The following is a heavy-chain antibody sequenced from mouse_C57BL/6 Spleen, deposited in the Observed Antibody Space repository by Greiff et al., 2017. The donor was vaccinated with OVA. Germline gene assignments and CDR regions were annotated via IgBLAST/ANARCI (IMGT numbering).Heavy chain of an antibody. CDR2: IDPSDSYT. J-gene: IGHJ4*01. CDR1: GYTFTSYW. CDR3: ARSRDYYSNYDAMDY. V-gene: IGHV1-59*01. Sequence: QVQLQQPGAELVRPGTSVKLSCKASGYTFTSYWMHWVKHRPGQGLEWIGVIDPSDSYTNYNQKFKGKATLTVDQSSSTAYMQLSSLTSEDSAVYYCARSRDYYSNYDAMDYWGQGTSVTVSS. D-gene: IGHD2-5*01.